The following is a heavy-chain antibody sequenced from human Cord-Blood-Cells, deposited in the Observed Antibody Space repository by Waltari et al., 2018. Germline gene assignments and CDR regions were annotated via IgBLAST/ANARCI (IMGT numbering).Heavy chain of an antibody. D-gene: IGHD6-13*01. CDR2: INHSGST. Sequence: QVQLQQWGAGLLKPSETLSPTCAVYGGSFSGYYWSWIRQPPGKGLEWIGEINHSGSTNYNPSLKSRVTISVDTSKNQFSLKLSSVTAADTAVYYCAGQRVIAAAGYDYWGQGTLVTVSS. CDR3: AGQRVIAAAGYDY. CDR1: GGSFSGYY. J-gene: IGHJ4*02. V-gene: IGHV4-34*01.